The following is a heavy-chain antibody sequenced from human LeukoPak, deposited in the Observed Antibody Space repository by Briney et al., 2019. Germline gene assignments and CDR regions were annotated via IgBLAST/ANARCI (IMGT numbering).Heavy chain of an antibody. D-gene: IGHD2-15*01. CDR1: GYSFSSYG. J-gene: IGHJ4*02. CDR3: ARGGSPGYFRGRGPIDH. CDR2: INPNSGGT. V-gene: IGHV1-2*02. Sequence: GASVKVSCKTSGYSFSSYGISWVRQAPGHGLEWLGWINPNSGGTNFAQNFQGRVTMTRDTSISTAYMELSRLRADDTAMYYGARGGSPGYFRGRGPIDHLGPGTLVPRPS.